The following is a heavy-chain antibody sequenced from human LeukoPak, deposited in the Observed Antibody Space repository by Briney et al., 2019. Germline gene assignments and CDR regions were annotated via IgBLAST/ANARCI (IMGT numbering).Heavy chain of an antibody. CDR3: ARDGGYYDSSGYYYNDAFDI. CDR2: INPSGGST. D-gene: IGHD3-22*01. Sequence: ASVKVSCKASGYTFTSYYMHWVRQAPGQGLEWMGIINPSGGSTSYAQKFQGRATMTRDTSTSTVYKELSSLGSEDTAVYYCARDGGYYDSSGYYYNDAFDIWGQGTLVTVSS. V-gene: IGHV1-46*01. CDR1: GYTFTSYY. J-gene: IGHJ3*02.